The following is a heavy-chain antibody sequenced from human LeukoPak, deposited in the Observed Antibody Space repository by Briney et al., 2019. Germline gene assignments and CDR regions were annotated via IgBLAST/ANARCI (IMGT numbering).Heavy chain of an antibody. CDR2: IYSTGST. CDR3: ARHIVPAAFFDY. CDR1: GGSISSYY. J-gene: IGHJ4*02. Sequence: KPSETLSLTCTVSGGSISSYYWSWIRQPPGKGLEWIGYIYSTGSTNYNPSLESRVTISVDTSKNQFSLTLNSVTAADTAVYYCARHIVPAAFFDYWGQGTLVTVSS. D-gene: IGHD2-2*01. V-gene: IGHV4-59*08.